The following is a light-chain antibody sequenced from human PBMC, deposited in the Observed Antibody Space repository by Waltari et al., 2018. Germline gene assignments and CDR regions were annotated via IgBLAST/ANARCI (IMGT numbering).Light chain of an antibody. CDR2: DAS. V-gene: IGKV1-5*01. J-gene: IGKJ2*01. CDR3: QQYNSYSMYT. CDR1: QCLSCW. Sequence: DIQMTQSPSTLSASVGDRVTITRRASQCLSCWLAWYQQKPGKAPKLLIYDASSLESGVPSRFSGSGSGTEFTLTISSLQPDDFATYYCQQYNSYSMYTFGQGTKLEIK.